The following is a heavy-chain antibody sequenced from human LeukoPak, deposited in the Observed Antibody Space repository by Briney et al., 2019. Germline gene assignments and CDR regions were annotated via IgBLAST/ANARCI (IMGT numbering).Heavy chain of an antibody. CDR3: ARGFGGATCIDY. Sequence: GGSLRLSCAASGFTFSSYEMNWVRQAPGKGLEWVPYISSSGSTIYYADSVKGRFTISRDNAKNSLYLQMNSLRAEDTAVYYCARGFGGATCIDYWGQGTLVTVSS. J-gene: IGHJ4*02. D-gene: IGHD3-16*01. CDR1: GFTFSSYE. V-gene: IGHV3-48*03. CDR2: ISSSGSTI.